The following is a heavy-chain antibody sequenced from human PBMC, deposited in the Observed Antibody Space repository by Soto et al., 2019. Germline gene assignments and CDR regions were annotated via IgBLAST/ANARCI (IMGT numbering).Heavy chain of an antibody. V-gene: IGHV4-59*01. CDR1: GGSTSSYF. CDR3: ARDLAAVRRLFDY. Sequence: PSETLSLTCTASGGSTSSYFYIWVRQPPGKRLEWIGSVYYTGTTDYNPSLKSRVTISVDTSKTQFSLHLRSVTAAATAVHYCARDLAAVRRLFDYWGRGTLETGSS. CDR2: VYYTGTT. J-gene: IGHJ4*02. D-gene: IGHD3-10*01.